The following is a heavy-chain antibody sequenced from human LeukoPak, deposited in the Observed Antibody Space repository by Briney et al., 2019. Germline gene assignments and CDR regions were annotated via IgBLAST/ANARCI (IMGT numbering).Heavy chain of an antibody. CDR2: INPTGGST. CDR1: GYTFSSYY. CDR3: ARGGMGIQLWSFDF. Sequence: ASVKVSCKASGYTFSSYYIHWVRQAPGHGLEWMGIINPTGGSTTYAQNLQGRITMTSDTFTGTVYMELSSLRSEDTAVYYCARGGMGIQLWSFDFWGQGTLVTVSS. D-gene: IGHD5-18*01. V-gene: IGHV1-46*01. J-gene: IGHJ4*02.